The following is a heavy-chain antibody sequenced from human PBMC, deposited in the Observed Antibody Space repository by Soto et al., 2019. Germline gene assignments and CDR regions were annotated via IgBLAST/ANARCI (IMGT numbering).Heavy chain of an antibody. CDR1: GFTFSSYG. CDR3: ANDHEDRAPSELDYYVYGLDA. V-gene: IGHV3-30*18. D-gene: IGHD3-10*01. J-gene: IGHJ6*02. CDR2: ISYDGSNK. Sequence: GGSLRLSCAASGFTFSSYGMHWVRQAPGKGLEWVAVISYDGSNKYYADSVKGRFTISRDNSKNTLYLQMNSLRAEDTAVYSCANDHEDRAPSELDYYVYGLDAWGQGTTVTVSS.